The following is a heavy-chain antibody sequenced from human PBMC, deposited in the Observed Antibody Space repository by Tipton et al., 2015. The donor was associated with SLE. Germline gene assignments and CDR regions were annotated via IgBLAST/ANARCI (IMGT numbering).Heavy chain of an antibody. J-gene: IGHJ6*04. CDR2: IGTAGDP. V-gene: IGHV3-13*05. Sequence: SLRLSCAASGFTVSSNYMSWVRQAPGKGLEWVSAIGTAGDPYYPGSVKGRFTISRENAKNSLYLQMNSLRAGDTAVYYCARDAGPSALDVWGKGTTVTVSS. CDR1: GFTVSSNY. CDR3: ARDAGPSALDV.